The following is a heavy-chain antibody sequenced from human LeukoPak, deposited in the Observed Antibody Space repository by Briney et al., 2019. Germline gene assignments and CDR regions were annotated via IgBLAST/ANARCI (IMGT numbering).Heavy chain of an antibody. D-gene: IGHD1-26*01. V-gene: IGHV3-13*01. Sequence: GGSLRLSCAVSGFTFSSYDMHWVRQATGKGLEWVSAIGTAGDTYYPGSVKGRFTISRENAKNSLYLQMNSLRAGDTAVYYCARGSEGIVGATTAGFDYWGQGTLVTVSS. CDR3: ARGSEGIVGATTAGFDY. CDR2: IGTAGDT. CDR1: GFTFSSYD. J-gene: IGHJ4*02.